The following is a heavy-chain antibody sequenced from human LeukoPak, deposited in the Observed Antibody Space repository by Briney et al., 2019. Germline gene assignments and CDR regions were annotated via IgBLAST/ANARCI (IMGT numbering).Heavy chain of an antibody. J-gene: IGHJ1*01. CDR1: GFTFDNYA. CDR3: VKDTSGASQYFQY. V-gene: IGHV3-9*03. D-gene: IGHD2-15*01. Sequence: GGPLRLSCAASGFTFDNYAMHWVRQAPGKGLEWVSSISWNSANIAYADSVKGRFTISRDNAMNSLYLQMNSLRPEDMALYYCVKDTSGASQYFQYWGHGTVVTVSS. CDR2: ISWNSANI.